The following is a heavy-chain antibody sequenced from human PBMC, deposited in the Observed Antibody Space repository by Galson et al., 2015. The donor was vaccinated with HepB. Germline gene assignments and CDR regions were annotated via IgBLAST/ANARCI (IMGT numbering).Heavy chain of an antibody. CDR1: GYTFTSYY. D-gene: IGHD3-22*01. V-gene: IGHV1-46*01. J-gene: IGHJ4*02. Sequence: SVKVSCKASGYTFTSYYMHWVRQAPGQGLEWMGIINPSGGSTSYAQKFQGRVTMTRDTSTSTVYMELSSLRSEDTAVYYCARDLLNYYYDSSGYLDYWGQGTLVTVSS. CDR2: INPSGGST. CDR3: ARDLLNYYYDSSGYLDY.